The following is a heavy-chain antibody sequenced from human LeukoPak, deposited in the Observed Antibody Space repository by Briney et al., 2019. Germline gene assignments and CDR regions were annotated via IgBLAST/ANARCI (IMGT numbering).Heavy chain of an antibody. CDR1: GYTFTGYY. CDR3: ARVLGQWLAIYYFDY. CDR2: ISAYNGNT. J-gene: IGHJ4*02. V-gene: IGHV1-18*04. D-gene: IGHD6-19*01. Sequence: ASVKVSCKASGYTFTGYYMHWVRQAPGQGLEWMGWISAYNGNTNYAQKLQGRVTMTTDTSTSTAYMELRSLRSDDTAVYYCARVLGQWLAIYYFDYWGQGTLVTVSS.